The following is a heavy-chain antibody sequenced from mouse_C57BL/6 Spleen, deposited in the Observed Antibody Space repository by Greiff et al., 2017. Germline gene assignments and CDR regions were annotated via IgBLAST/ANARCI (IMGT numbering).Heavy chain of an antibody. D-gene: IGHD2-3*01. V-gene: IGHV1-52*01. CDR2: IDPSDSET. CDR3: ARSDGYYLAY. Sequence: VQLQQPGAELVRPGSSVKLSCKASGYTFTSYWMHWVKQRPIQGLEWIGNIDPSDSETHYNQKFKDKATLTVDKSSSTAYMQLSSLTSEDSAVYYCARSDGYYLAYWGQGTLVTVSA. CDR1: GYTFTSYW. J-gene: IGHJ3*01.